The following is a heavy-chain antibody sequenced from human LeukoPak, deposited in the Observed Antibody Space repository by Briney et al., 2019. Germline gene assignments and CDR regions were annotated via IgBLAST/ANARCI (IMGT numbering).Heavy chain of an antibody. CDR3: AKTASAHYYYYYYMDV. J-gene: IGHJ6*03. Sequence: GASVKVSCKASGGTFSSYAISWVRQAPGQGLEWMGGIIPIFGTANYAQKFQGRVTITADESTSTAYMELSSLRSEDTAVYYCAKTASAHYYYYYYMDVWGKGTTVTISS. CDR2: IIPIFGTA. V-gene: IGHV1-69*13. D-gene: IGHD1-1*01. CDR1: GGTFSSYA.